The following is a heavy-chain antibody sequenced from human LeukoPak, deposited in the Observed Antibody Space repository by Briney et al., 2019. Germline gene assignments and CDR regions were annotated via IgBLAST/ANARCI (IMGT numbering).Heavy chain of an antibody. Sequence: PGGSLRLSCAASGFTFSSYAMSWVRQAPGKGLEWVSAINGSGGSTYYADSVKGRFTISRDNSKNTLYLQMNSLRAEDTAVYYCAKNMEYYYGLGSLNWFDPWGQGTLVTVSS. V-gene: IGHV3-23*01. CDR1: GFTFSSYA. CDR2: INGSGGST. J-gene: IGHJ5*02. CDR3: AKNMEYYYGLGSLNWFDP. D-gene: IGHD3-10*01.